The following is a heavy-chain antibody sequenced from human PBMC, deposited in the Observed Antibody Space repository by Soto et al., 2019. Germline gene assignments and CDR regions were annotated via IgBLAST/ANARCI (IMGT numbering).Heavy chain of an antibody. Sequence: SETLSLTCTVSGGSISSGGYYWSWIRQHPGKGLEWIGYIYYSGSTYYNPSLKSRVTISVDTSKNQFSLKLSSVTAADTAVYYCARDAHYDFWSGLRRALYGMDVWGQGTTVTV. J-gene: IGHJ6*02. CDR2: IYYSGST. CDR1: GGSISSGGYY. D-gene: IGHD3-3*01. V-gene: IGHV4-31*03. CDR3: ARDAHYDFWSGLRRALYGMDV.